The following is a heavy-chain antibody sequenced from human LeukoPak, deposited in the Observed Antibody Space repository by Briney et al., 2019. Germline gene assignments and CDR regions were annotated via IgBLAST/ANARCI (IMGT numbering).Heavy chain of an antibody. CDR3: AKGISRSWFDP. J-gene: IGHJ5*02. V-gene: IGHV4-59*01. Sequence: PSETLSLTCTVSGGSISSYYWSWIRQPPGKGLEWIGYIYYSGSTNYNPSPKSRVTISVDTSKNQFSLKLSSVTAADTAVYYCAKGISRSWFDPWGQGTLVTVSS. CDR1: GGSISSYY. D-gene: IGHD2-2*01. CDR2: IYYSGST.